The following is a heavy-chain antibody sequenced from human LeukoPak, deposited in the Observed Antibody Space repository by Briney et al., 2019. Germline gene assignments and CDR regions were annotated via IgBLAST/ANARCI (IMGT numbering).Heavy chain of an antibody. Sequence: SQTLSLTCTVSGGSIISSSYYCAWIRQPPGKGLEWIGSISHSGTTYYTPSVKSRVTISVDTSKKQLSLKLSSVIAADTAVYYCARAFSSGYWFDPWGQGTLVTVSS. CDR2: ISHSGTT. V-gene: IGHV4-39*01. CDR1: GGSIISSSYY. CDR3: ARAFSSGYWFDP. D-gene: IGHD3-22*01. J-gene: IGHJ5*02.